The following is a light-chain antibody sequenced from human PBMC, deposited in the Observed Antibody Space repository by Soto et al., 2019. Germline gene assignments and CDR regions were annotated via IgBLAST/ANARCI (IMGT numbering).Light chain of an antibody. CDR1: QSVSSSY. CDR2: GAS. Sequence: EIVLTQSPGPLSLSPGERATLSCRASQSVSSSYLAWHQQKPGQAPSLLIYGASSRATGIPDRFSGSGSGKDFTLTISRLEPEDFAVYYCQQYGSSPPYTFGQGTKLEIK. CDR3: QQYGSSPPYT. J-gene: IGKJ2*01. V-gene: IGKV3-20*01.